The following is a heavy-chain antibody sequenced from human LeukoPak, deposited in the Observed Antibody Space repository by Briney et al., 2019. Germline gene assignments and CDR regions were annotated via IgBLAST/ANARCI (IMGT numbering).Heavy chain of an antibody. Sequence: PGGSLRLSCAASGFTFSSYGMHWVRQAPGKGLEWVAFIRYDGSKKYYADSVKGRFTISRDNSKNTLYLQMNSLRAEDTAVYYCARGADTGYSSDYWGQGTLVTVSS. V-gene: IGHV3-30*02. D-gene: IGHD3-9*01. J-gene: IGHJ4*02. CDR1: GFTFSSYG. CDR2: IRYDGSKK. CDR3: ARGADTGYSSDY.